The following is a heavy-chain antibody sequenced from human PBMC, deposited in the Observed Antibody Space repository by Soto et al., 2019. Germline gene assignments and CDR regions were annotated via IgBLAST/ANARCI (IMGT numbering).Heavy chain of an antibody. CDR2: IYYSGNT. CDR3: ARYTAMAYYYGMDV. CDR1: GGSISSGDYY. D-gene: IGHD5-18*01. V-gene: IGHV4-30-4*01. Sequence: SSETLSLTCTVSGGSISSGDYYWSWIRQPPGKGLEWIGYIYYSGNTYYNPSLKSRVTISVDTSKNQFSLKLSSVTAADTAVYYCARYTAMAYYYGMDVWGQGTTVTVSS. J-gene: IGHJ6*02.